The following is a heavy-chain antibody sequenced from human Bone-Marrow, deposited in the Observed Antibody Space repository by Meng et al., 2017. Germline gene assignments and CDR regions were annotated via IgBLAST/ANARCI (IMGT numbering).Heavy chain of an antibody. Sequence: VELVESGGGLVKPGGSLRLSCAASGFTFSSYAMHWVRQAPGKGLEWVAVISYDGSNKYYADSVKGRFTISRDNSKNTLYLQMNSLRAEDTAVYYCARDRGGIDYWGQGTLVTVSS. CDR2: ISYDGSNK. J-gene: IGHJ4*02. CDR1: GFTFSSYA. D-gene: IGHD2-15*01. CDR3: ARDRGGIDY. V-gene: IGHV3-30*01.